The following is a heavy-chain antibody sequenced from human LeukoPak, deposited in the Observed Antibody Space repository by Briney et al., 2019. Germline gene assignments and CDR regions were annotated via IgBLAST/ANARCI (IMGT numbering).Heavy chain of an antibody. J-gene: IGHJ4*02. CDR1: GYTFTDYY. V-gene: IGHV1-2*02. D-gene: IGHD3-16*01. CDR2: INPNSGGT. Sequence: ASVKVSCKASGYTFTDYYLHWVRQAPGHGLKWMGWINPNSGGTNYAQKFQGRVTMTRDTSITTAYMELNRLRSDDTAVYYCARAYTSPNGPYWGQGILVTVSS. CDR3: ARAYTSPNGPY.